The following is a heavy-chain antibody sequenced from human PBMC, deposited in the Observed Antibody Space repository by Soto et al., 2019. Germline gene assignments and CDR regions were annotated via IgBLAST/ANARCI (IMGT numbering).Heavy chain of an antibody. CDR1: GGSISSSGYY. Sequence: FETLSLTCPFSGGSISSSGYYLSFLLQPPLKVLEWIGEINHSGSTNYNPSLKSRVTISVDTSKNQFSLKLSSVTAADTAVYYCARGRVVVVAARHYNWFEPWGQGTLVTVSS. J-gene: IGHJ5*02. CDR3: ARGRVVVVAARHYNWFEP. D-gene: IGHD2-15*01. V-gene: IGHV4-39*07. CDR2: INHSGST.